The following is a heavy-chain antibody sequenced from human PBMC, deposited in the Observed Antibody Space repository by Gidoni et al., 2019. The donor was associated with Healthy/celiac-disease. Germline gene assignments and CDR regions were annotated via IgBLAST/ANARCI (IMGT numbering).Heavy chain of an antibody. D-gene: IGHD2-8*02. Sequence: QVQLVESGGGVVQPGRSLRLSCAASGFTFSSYGMHWVRQAPGKGLEWVAVIWYDGSNKYYADSVKGRFTISRDNSKNTLYLQMNSLRAEDTAVYYCARDLKGTTGWFDPWGQGTLVTVSS. V-gene: IGHV3-33*01. CDR2: IWYDGSNK. CDR1: GFTFSSYG. CDR3: ARDLKGTTGWFDP. J-gene: IGHJ5*02.